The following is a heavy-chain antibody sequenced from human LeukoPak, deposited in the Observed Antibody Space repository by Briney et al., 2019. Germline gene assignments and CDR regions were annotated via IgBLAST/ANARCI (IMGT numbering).Heavy chain of an antibody. CDR3: ATVGSSWFYDY. CDR1: GFTFGTYR. V-gene: IGHV3-48*01. Sequence: GGSLRLSCAASGFTFGTYRMNWVRQAPGKGLEWVSYFSSSSGTMYYADSVRGRFTISRDIAKNSLYLQMNSLRAEDTAVYYCATVGSSWFYDYWGQGTLVTVSS. CDR2: FSSSSGTM. J-gene: IGHJ4*02. D-gene: IGHD6-13*01.